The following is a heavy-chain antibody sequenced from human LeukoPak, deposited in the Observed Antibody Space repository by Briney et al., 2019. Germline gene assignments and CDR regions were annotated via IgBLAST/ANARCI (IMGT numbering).Heavy chain of an antibody. CDR2: LSHIGSS. D-gene: IGHD3-3*01. CDR1: GGSLSSVDYY. V-gene: IGHV4-30-4*08. Sequence: PSETLSLTCTVSGGSLSSVDYYWGWIRQSPGKGLERIGYLSHIGSSYYNPSLRSRMTMSVDTSKNQVSLKLRSVTAADTAMYFYARGREENYDFWSGYYKGVHFDFWGQGTLVTVSS. J-gene: IGHJ4*02. CDR3: ARGREENYDFWSGYYKGVHFDF.